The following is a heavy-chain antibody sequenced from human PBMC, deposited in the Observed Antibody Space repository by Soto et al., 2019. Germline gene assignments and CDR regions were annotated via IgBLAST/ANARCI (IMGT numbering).Heavy chain of an antibody. V-gene: IGHV1-24*01. CDR2: FDPEDGET. CDR1: GYTLTELS. CDR3: ATVYDSSGYSAFDI. D-gene: IGHD3-22*01. Sequence: ASGKVSCKVSGYTLTELSMHWVRQAPGKGLEWMGGFDPEDGETIYAQKFQGRVTMTEDTSTDTAYMELSSLRSEDTAVYYCATVYDSSGYSAFDIWGQGTMVTVSS. J-gene: IGHJ3*02.